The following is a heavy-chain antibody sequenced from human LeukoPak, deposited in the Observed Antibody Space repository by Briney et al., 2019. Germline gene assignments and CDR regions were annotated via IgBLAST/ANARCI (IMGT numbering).Heavy chain of an antibody. CDR3: TRDMGNYYYYYMDV. D-gene: IGHD3-10*01. J-gene: IGHJ6*03. Sequence: GGSLRLSCTASGFTFGDYAMSWVRQAPGKGLEWVGFIRSKAYGGTTEYAASVKGRFTISRDDSKSIAYLQMNSLKTEDTAVYYCTRDMGNYYYYYMDVWGKGTTVTISS. CDR1: GFTFGDYA. CDR2: IRSKAYGGTT. V-gene: IGHV3-49*04.